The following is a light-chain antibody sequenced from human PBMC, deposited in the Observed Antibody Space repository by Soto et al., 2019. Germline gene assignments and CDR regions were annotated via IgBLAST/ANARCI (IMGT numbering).Light chain of an antibody. CDR3: SSDAGSSNV. J-gene: IGLJ1*01. V-gene: IGLV2-8*01. CDR1: SSDVGGYDH. CDR2: EVT. Sequence: QSALTQPPSASGSPGQSVTIPCTGTSSDVGGYDHVSWYQQHPGKAPKLMIYEVTKRPAGVPDRFSGSKSGNTASLTVSGLQAEDEADYFCSSDAGSSNVFGTGTKLTVL.